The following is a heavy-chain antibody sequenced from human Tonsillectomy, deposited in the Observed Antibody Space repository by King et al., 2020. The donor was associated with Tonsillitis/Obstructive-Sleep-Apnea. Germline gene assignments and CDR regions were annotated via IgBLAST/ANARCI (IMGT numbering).Heavy chain of an antibody. CDR2: ISGSGGST. CDR1: GFTFSSYA. CDR3: AKGCSSTSCYDANYYYYGMDV. D-gene: IGHD2-2*01. Sequence: VQLVESGGGLVQPGGSLRLSCAASGFTFSSYAMSWVRQAPGKGLVWVSAISGSGGSTYYADSVKGRFTISRDNSKNTLYLQMNSLRAEDTAVYYCAKGCSSTSCYDANYYYYGMDVWGQGTTVTVSS. V-gene: IGHV3-23*04. J-gene: IGHJ6*02.